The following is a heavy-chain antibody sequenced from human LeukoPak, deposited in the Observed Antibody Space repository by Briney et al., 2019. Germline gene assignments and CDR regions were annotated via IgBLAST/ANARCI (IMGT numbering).Heavy chain of an antibody. D-gene: IGHD5-24*01. CDR3: GRVGDGYNDNY. CDR1: GFTFSSYG. CDR2: ISYDGSNK. J-gene: IGHJ4*02. V-gene: IGHV3-30*03. Sequence: PGRSLRLSCAASGFTFSSYGMHWVRQAPGKGLEWVAVISYDGSNKYYADSVKGRFTISRDNSKNTLYLQMNSLRAEDTAVYYCGRVGDGYNDNYWGQGTLVTVSS.